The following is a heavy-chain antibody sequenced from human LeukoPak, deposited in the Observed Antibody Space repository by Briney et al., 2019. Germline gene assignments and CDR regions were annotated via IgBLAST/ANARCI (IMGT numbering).Heavy chain of an antibody. CDR3: ARRQGGDYDILTCSSQIWYFAY. V-gene: IGHV3-48*02. CDR1: GFTFRSDS. D-gene: IGHD3-9*01. J-gene: IGHJ4*02. Sequence: GGSLGLTCAAPGFTFRSDSINWVRQAPGKGLEWVSHISRSSNTIYYADSVKGRFTISRDNAKDSLYLQMNSLRDEDTAVYYCARRQGGDYDILTCSSQIWYFAYWAERPVVSVSS. CDR2: ISRSSNTI.